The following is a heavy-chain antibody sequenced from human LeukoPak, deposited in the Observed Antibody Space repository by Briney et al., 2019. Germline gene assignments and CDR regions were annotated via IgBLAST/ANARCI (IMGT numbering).Heavy chain of an antibody. J-gene: IGHJ4*02. CDR3: ARPFIETPSLGALDY. V-gene: IGHV1-2*02. CDR2: INPDSGGT. Sequence: SASVKVSCKASGYTFTDYYMHWVRQAPGQGLEWVGWINPDSGGTNYAQNFQGRVTMTRDTSISTAYMELSRLRSDDTAVYYCARPFIETPSLGALDYWGEGTMVTVSS. D-gene: IGHD4-23*01. CDR1: GYTFTDYY.